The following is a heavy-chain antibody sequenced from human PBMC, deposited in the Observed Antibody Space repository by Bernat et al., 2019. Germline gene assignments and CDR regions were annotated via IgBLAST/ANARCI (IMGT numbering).Heavy chain of an antibody. V-gene: IGHV3-9*01. CDR1: GFTFDDYA. CDR3: AKEGEGYYFDY. Sequence: EVQLVESGGGLVQPGRSLRLSCAASGFTFDDYAMHWVRQAPGKGLEWVSGISWNSGSIGYADSVKGRFTISRDNAKNSLYLQMNSLRAEDTALYYCAKEGEGYYFDYWGQGTLVTVSS. D-gene: IGHD2-21*01. J-gene: IGHJ4*02. CDR2: ISWNSGSI.